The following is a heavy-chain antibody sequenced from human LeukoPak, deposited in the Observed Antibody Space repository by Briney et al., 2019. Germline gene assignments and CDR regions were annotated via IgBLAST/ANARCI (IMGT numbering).Heavy chain of an antibody. CDR2: IYYSGST. J-gene: IGHJ4*02. CDR3: ATTRAGTGFDN. Sequence: SETLSLTCTVSGGSISGSTYYWRWIRQHPGKGLEWIGSIYYSGSTYYNPSLKSRVTISVDTSKNHFSLNLNSVTAADTAVYSCATTRAGTGFDNWGQGTLVTVSS. CDR1: GGSISGSTYY. D-gene: IGHD6-19*01. V-gene: IGHV4-39*02.